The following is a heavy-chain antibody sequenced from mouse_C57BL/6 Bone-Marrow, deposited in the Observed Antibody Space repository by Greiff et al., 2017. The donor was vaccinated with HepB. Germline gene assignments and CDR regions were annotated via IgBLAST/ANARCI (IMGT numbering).Heavy chain of an antibody. D-gene: IGHD1-1*02. CDR3: ARYGAMDY. J-gene: IGHJ4*01. V-gene: IGHV1-59*01. Sequence: QVQLQQPGAELVRPGTSVKLSCKASGYTFTSYWMHWVKQRPGQGLEWIGVIDPSDSYTNYNQKFKGKATLTVDTSSSTAYMQLSSLTSEDSAVYYCARYGAMDYWGQGTSVTVSS. CDR1: GYTFTSYW. CDR2: IDPSDSYT.